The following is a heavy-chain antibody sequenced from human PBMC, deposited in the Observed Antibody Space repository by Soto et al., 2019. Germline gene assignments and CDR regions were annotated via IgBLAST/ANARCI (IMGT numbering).Heavy chain of an antibody. J-gene: IGHJ6*02. V-gene: IGHV1-18*01. D-gene: IGHD3-16*01. CDR1: GGTFSSYA. CDR3: ARPLGGYYYGMDV. CDR2: IIAYNGNT. Sequence: ASVKVSCKASGGTFSSYAISWVRQAPGQGLEWMGGIIAYNGNTNYAQKLQGRVTMTTDTSTSTAYMELRSLRSDDTAVYYCARPLGGYYYGMDVWGQGTTVTVSS.